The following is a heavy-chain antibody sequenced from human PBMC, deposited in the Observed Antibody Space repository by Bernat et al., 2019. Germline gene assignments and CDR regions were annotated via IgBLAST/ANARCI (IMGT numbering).Heavy chain of an antibody. D-gene: IGHD3-22*01. CDR1: GFTFSDYW. J-gene: IGHJ6*02. CDR3: AREWNYDSSGYGLGDGMDV. CDR2: ILRDGFTT. Sequence: EVQLVESGGGLVQPGGSLRLSCEVSGFTFSDYWMHWVRQAPGKGLVWVSVILRDGFTTTYADSVKGRFTIDRDNAKNTLYLQMNSLRDEDTAVYYCAREWNYDSSGYGLGDGMDVWGQGTTVTVSS. V-gene: IGHV3-74*01.